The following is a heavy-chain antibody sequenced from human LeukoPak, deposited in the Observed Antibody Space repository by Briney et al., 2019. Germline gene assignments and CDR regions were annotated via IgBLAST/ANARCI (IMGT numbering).Heavy chain of an antibody. Sequence: AASVKVSCKASGYTFTSYGISWVRQAPGQGLEWMGWISAYNGNTNYAQKLQGRVTMTTDTSTSTAYMELRSLRSDDTAVYYCARVKVSRSYYYGSGSYYKDSNWFDPWGQGTLVTVSS. J-gene: IGHJ5*02. D-gene: IGHD3-10*01. V-gene: IGHV1-18*01. CDR2: ISAYNGNT. CDR3: ARVKVSRSYYYGSGSYYKDSNWFDP. CDR1: GYTFTSYG.